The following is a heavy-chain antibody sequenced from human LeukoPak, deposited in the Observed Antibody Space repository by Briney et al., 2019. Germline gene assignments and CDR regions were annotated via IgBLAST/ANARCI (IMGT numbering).Heavy chain of an antibody. CDR1: GRTFSSYA. CDR2: IIPIFGTA. V-gene: IGHV1-69*01. J-gene: IGHJ4*02. CDR3: ARGGRYYDSSGYYARFDY. Sequence: ASVKVSCKASGRTFSSYAISWVRQAPGQGLEWMGGIIPIFGTANYAQKFQGRVTITADESTSTAYMELSSLRSEDTAVYYCARGGRYYDSSGYYARFDYWGQGTLVTVSS. D-gene: IGHD3-22*01.